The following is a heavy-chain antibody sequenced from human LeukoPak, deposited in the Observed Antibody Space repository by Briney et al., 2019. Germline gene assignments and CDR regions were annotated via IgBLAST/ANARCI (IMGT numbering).Heavy chain of an antibody. CDR3: AKERSDSRWYLYDY. Sequence: GGSLRLSRTASGFSFSNYAMSWVRQAPGKGLEWVSAIGGSDGRTYYADSVQGRFTISRDNSKDTLDLHMNSLRAGDTAVYYCAKERSDSRWYLYDYWGQGTLVTVSS. D-gene: IGHD6-13*01. J-gene: IGHJ4*02. V-gene: IGHV3-23*01. CDR2: IGGSDGRT. CDR1: GFSFSNYA.